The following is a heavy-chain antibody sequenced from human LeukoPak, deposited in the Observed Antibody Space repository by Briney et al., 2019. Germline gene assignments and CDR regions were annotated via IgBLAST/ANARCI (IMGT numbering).Heavy chain of an antibody. CDR1: GGTFSSYA. CDR2: IIPIFGTA. V-gene: IGHV1-69*13. Sequence: SVKVSCKASGGTFSSYAISWVRQAPGQGLEWMGGIIPIFGTANYAQKFQGRVTITADEPTSTAYMELSSLRSEDTAVYYCARGALNYGDYVLPNWFDPWGQGTLVTVSS. J-gene: IGHJ5*02. D-gene: IGHD4-17*01. CDR3: ARGALNYGDYVLPNWFDP.